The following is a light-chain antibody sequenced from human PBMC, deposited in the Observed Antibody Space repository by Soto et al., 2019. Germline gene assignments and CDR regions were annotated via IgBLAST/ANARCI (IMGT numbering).Light chain of an antibody. CDR1: SSDVGGYNF. J-gene: IGLJ3*02. CDR2: DVS. CDR3: CSYAGSYTLV. Sequence: QSALTQPRSVSGSPGQSVTISCTGTSSDVGGYNFVPWYQHHPGKAPKLMIYDVSKRPSGVPDRFSGSKSGSTASLTISGLQAEDEADYYCCSYAGSYTLVFGGGTKLTVL. V-gene: IGLV2-11*01.